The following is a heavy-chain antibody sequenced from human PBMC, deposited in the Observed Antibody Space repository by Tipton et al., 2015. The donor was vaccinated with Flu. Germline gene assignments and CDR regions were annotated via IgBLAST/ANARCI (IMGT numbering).Heavy chain of an antibody. Sequence: SLRLSCAASGFTVSSNYMSWVRQAPGTGLEWVSVIYSGGSTYYADSVKGRFTISRDNSKNTLYLQMNSLRAEDTAVYYCARDTDYSSTSCYTQPGVGYWGRGTLVTVS. CDR3: ARDTDYSSTSCYTQPGVGY. CDR1: GFTVSSNY. V-gene: IGHV3-53*01. CDR2: IYSGGST. D-gene: IGHD2-2*02. J-gene: IGHJ4*02.